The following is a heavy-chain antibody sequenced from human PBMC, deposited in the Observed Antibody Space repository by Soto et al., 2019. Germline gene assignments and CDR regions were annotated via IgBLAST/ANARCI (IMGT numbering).Heavy chain of an antibody. CDR1: GFTFSSYA. V-gene: IGHV3-23*01. CDR2: ISGSGGST. CDR3: AKALYCSSTSCYAPYY. D-gene: IGHD2-2*01. J-gene: IGHJ4*02. Sequence: LRLSCAASGFTFSSYAMSWVRQAPGKGLEWVSAISGSGGSTYYADSVKGRFTISRDNSKNTLYLQMNSLRAEDTAVYYCAKALYCSSTSCYAPYYWGQGTLVTVSS.